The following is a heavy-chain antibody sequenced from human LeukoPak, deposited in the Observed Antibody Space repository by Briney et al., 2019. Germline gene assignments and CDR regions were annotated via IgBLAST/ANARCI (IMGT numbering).Heavy chain of an antibody. CDR3: ARVDNSGYADY. CDR2: IIPILGIA. D-gene: IGHD3-22*01. Sequence: ASVKVSCKASGGTFSSYTISWVRQAPGQGLEWMGRIIPILGIANYAQKFQGRVTITADKSTSTAYMELSSLRSEDTAVYYCARVDNSGYADYWGQGTLVTVSS. J-gene: IGHJ4*02. V-gene: IGHV1-69*02. CDR1: GGTFSSYT.